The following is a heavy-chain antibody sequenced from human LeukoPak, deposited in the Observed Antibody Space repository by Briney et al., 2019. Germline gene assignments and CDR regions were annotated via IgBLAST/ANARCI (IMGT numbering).Heavy chain of an antibody. Sequence: GGSLRLSCAASGFTFSSYAMSWVRQAPGKGLEWVSAISGSGGSTYYADSVKGRFTISRDNSKNTLYLQMNSLRAEDTAVYYCARLGPWNDEPHYYFDYWGQGTLVTVSS. D-gene: IGHD1-1*01. J-gene: IGHJ4*02. CDR1: GFTFSSYA. V-gene: IGHV3-23*01. CDR3: ARLGPWNDEPHYYFDY. CDR2: ISGSGGST.